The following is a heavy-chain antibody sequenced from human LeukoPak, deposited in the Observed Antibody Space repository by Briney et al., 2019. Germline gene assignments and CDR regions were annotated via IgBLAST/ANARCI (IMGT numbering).Heavy chain of an antibody. Sequence: SETLSLTCTVSGGSISSSSYYWDWIRQPPGKGLEWIGEINHSGSTNYNPSLKSRVTISVDTSKNQFSLKLSSVTAADTAVYYCARHGRGPPYFQHWGQGALVTVSS. CDR3: ARHGRGPPYFQH. CDR2: INHSGST. V-gene: IGHV4-39*01. J-gene: IGHJ1*01. D-gene: IGHD1-26*01. CDR1: GGSISSSSYY.